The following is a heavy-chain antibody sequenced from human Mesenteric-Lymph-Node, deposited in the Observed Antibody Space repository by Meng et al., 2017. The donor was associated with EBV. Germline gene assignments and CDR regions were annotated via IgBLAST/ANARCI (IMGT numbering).Heavy chain of an antibody. CDR3: ARDSTGDSRRFDP. CDR2: INVGNGDT. Sequence: QVQLVQSGAEVKKPWASVKVSCEASGYTFTSYAMHWVRQAPGQRLEWMGWINVGNGDTKYSQKFHGRVTITRDTSATTAYMELRSLTSEDTAVYYCARDSTGDSRRFDPWGQGTLVTVSS. V-gene: IGHV1-3*01. J-gene: IGHJ5*02. D-gene: IGHD3-22*01. CDR1: GYTFTSYA.